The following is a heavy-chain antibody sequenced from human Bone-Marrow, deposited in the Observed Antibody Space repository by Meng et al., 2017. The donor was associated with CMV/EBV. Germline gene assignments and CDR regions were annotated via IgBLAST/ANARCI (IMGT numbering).Heavy chain of an antibody. CDR3: ARGAYDFWSGYRYYGRDV. Sequence: SETLSLTCTVSGGPISSYYWSWIRQPPGKGLEWIGYIYYSGSTNYNPSLKSRVTISVDTSKNQFSLKLSSVTAADTAVYYCARGAYDFWSGYRYYGRDVWGQGTTVTVFS. V-gene: IGHV4-59*01. J-gene: IGHJ6*02. CDR2: IYYSGST. CDR1: GGPISSYY. D-gene: IGHD3-3*01.